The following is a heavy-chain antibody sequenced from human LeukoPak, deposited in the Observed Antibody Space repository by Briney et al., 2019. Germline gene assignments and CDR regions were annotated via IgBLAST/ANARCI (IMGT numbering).Heavy chain of an antibody. D-gene: IGHD2-21*01. CDR1: GGSISSSN. CDR3: AQLYSLDS. CDR2: ISGSGGST. Sequence: ETLSLTCAVSGGSISSSNWWSWVRQAPGKGLEWVSGISGSGGSTYYADSVKGRFTISRDNSKNTLYLQMNSLRADDTAVYYCAQLYSLDSRGQGTLVTVSS. J-gene: IGHJ4*02. V-gene: IGHV3-23*01.